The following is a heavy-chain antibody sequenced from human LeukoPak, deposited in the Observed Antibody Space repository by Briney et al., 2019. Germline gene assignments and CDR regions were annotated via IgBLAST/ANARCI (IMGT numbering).Heavy chain of an antibody. D-gene: IGHD1-26*01. CDR2: ISSSSSYI. V-gene: IGHV3-21*01. CDR3: ARAGANYFVY. J-gene: IGHJ4*02. Sequence: GGSLRLSCAASGFTFSSYSMNWVRQAPGKGLEWVSSISSSSSYIYYADSVKGRFTISRDNAKNSLHLQMNSLRAEDTAVYYCARAGANYFVYWGQGTLVTVSS. CDR1: GFTFSSYS.